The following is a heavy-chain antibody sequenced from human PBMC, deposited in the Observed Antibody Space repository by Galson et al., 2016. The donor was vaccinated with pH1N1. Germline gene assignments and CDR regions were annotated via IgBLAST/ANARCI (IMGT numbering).Heavy chain of an antibody. D-gene: IGHD2-21*01. Sequence: SLRLSCAASGFTFSNYAMSWVRQSPGKGLEWVSSIGGSVDSTYYADSVKGRFTISRDNSKNTLSLQLDSLKVEDTALYYCAKYKGIVAGTLRLFDYWGQGTLVTVSP. CDR3: AKYKGIVAGTLRLFDY. CDR2: IGGSVDST. V-gene: IGHV3-23*01. J-gene: IGHJ4*02. CDR1: GFTFSNYA.